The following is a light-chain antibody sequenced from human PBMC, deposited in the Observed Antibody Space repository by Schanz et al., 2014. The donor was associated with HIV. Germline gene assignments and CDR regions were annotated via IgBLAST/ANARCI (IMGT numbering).Light chain of an antibody. V-gene: IGLV2-14*02. Sequence: QSALTQPASVSGSPGQSITISCTGTSSDVGSYNLVSWYQQHPGKAPKLMIYDVSNRPSGVSNRFSGSKSGNTAALTVSGLQAEDEADYYCSSYAGSNNWVFGGGTKVTVL. CDR3: SSYAGSNNWV. J-gene: IGLJ3*02. CDR1: SSDVGSYNL. CDR2: DVS.